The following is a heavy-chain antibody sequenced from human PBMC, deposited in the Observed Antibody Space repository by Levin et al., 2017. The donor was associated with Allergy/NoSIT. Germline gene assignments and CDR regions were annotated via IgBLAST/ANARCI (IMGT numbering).Heavy chain of an antibody. V-gene: IGHV3-23*01. CDR3: AKPNALSSASGGGYNFDS. CDR2: ITSGDRT. Sequence: LSLPCAASGYTFRTSGVSWVRQAPLKGLEWVSTITSGDRTSYAESVTGRFTIPRDNSKNTAYLQMSSLRAEDTALYYCAKPNALSSASGGGYNFDSWGQGTLVTVSS. D-gene: IGHD3-16*01. J-gene: IGHJ4*02. CDR1: GYTFRTSG.